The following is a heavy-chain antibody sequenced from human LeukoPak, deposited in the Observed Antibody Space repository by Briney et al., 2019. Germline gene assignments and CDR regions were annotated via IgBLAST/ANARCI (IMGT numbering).Heavy chain of an antibody. J-gene: IGHJ5*02. CDR2: INHSGST. CDR1: GGSFSGYY. CDR3: AREDRERRPYYYDSSGVRENWFDP. V-gene: IGHV4-34*01. Sequence: PSETLSLTCAVYGGSFSGYYWSWIRQPPGKGLEWIGEINHSGSTNYNPSLKSRATISVDTSKNQFSLKLSSVTAADTAVYYCAREDRERRPYYYDSSGVRENWFDPWGQGTLVTVSS. D-gene: IGHD3-22*01.